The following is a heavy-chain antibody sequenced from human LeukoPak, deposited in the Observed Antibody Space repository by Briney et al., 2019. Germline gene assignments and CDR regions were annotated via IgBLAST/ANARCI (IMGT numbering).Heavy chain of an antibody. D-gene: IGHD6-25*01. CDR1: GGSITSANW. CDR2: IYHTGNT. Sequence: SETLSLTCAVSGGSITSANWWSWVRQSPGKGLEWIGEIYHTGNTNYNPSLSSRVSISLDTSKNQFSLRLTSVTAADTAVYFCARDANGSDLHYYHMDVWGKGTTVTVSS. CDR3: ARDANGSDLHYYHMDV. V-gene: IGHV4-4*02. J-gene: IGHJ6*03.